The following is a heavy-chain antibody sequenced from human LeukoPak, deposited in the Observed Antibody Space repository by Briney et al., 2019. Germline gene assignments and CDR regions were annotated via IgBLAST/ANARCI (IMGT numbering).Heavy chain of an antibody. Sequence: ASVKVSCKASGYTFTSYYMHWVRQAPGQGLEWMGIINPSGGSTSYAQKFQGRVTMTRDTSTSTVYMELSSLRSEDTAVYYCARGSSVADYYYYYYMDVWGKGTTVTISS. CDR3: ARGSSVADYYYYYYMDV. CDR1: GYTFTSYY. V-gene: IGHV1-46*01. J-gene: IGHJ6*03. D-gene: IGHD2-21*01. CDR2: INPSGGST.